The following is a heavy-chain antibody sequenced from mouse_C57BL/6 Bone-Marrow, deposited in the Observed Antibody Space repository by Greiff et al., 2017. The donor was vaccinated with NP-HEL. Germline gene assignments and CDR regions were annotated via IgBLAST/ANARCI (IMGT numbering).Heavy chain of an antibody. V-gene: IGHV3-1*01. Sequence: EVKLQESGPGMVKPSQSLSLTCTVTGYSITSGYDWHWIRHFPGNKLEWMGYISYSGSTNYNPSLKSRISITHDTSKNHFFLKLNSVTTEDTATYYCARLVTPTGTSMSGGFDVWGTGTTVTVSS. J-gene: IGHJ1*03. CDR2: ISYSGST. CDR3: ARLVTPTGTSMSGGFDV. D-gene: IGHD2-2*01. CDR1: GYSITSGYD.